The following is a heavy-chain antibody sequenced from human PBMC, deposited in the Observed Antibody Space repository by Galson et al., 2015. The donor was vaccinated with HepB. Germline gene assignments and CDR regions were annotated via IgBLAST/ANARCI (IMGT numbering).Heavy chain of an antibody. CDR2: ISYDGSNK. CDR3: AKSKRYGGNSGAVDY. V-gene: IGHV3-30*18. CDR1: GFTFSSYG. J-gene: IGHJ4*02. Sequence: SLRLSCAASGFTFSSYGMHWVRQAPGKGLEWVAVISYDGSNKYYADSVKGRFTISRDNSKNTLYLQMNSLRAEDTAVYYCAKSKRYGGNSGAVDYWGQGTLVTVSS. D-gene: IGHD4-23*01.